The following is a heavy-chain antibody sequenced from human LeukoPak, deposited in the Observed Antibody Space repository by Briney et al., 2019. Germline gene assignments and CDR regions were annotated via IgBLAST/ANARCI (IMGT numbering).Heavy chain of an antibody. CDR2: ISSSGSTI. CDR1: GFTFSDYY. V-gene: IGHV3-11*01. D-gene: IGHD4-23*01. Sequence: GGSLRLSCAASGFTFSDYYMSWIRQAPGKGLEWVSYISSSGSTIYYADSVKGRFTISRDNAKNSLYLQMNSLRAEDTAVYYCARDDKTTVVTRAQAHWGQGTLVTVSS. CDR3: ARDDKTTVVTRAQAH. J-gene: IGHJ4*02.